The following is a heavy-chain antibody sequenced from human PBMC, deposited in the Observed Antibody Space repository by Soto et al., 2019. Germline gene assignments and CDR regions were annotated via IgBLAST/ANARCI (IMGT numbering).Heavy chain of an antibody. D-gene: IGHD4-17*01. V-gene: IGHV2-5*02. J-gene: IGHJ4*02. CDR2: IYWDDAK. Sequence: QITLKESGPTLVKPTQTLTLTCTFSGFSLSTSGVGVGWIRQPPGKALEWLALIYWDDAKRYSPSLKSRLTITKDTSKTQVVLTMTNMDPVDTATYYCAHRRDGDYLFDYWGQGTLVTVSS. CDR3: AHRRDGDYLFDY. CDR1: GFSLSTSGVG.